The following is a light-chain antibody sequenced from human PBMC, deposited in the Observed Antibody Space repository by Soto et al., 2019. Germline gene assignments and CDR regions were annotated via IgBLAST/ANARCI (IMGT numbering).Light chain of an antibody. CDR3: SSYTRSSTQV. J-gene: IGLJ2*01. CDR1: SRAVGGYNY. V-gene: IGLV2-14*01. Sequence: QSALTQPASVSGSPGRSVTISCTGTSRAVGGYNYVSWYQQHPGKAPKLMIYDASNRPSGVSNRFSGSKSGNTASLTISGAQAEDEAEYYCSSYTRSSTQVFGGGTKLTVL. CDR2: DAS.